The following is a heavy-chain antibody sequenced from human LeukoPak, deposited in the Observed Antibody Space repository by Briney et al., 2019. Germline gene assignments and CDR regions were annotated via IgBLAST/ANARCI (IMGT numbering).Heavy chain of an antibody. CDR1: GDSVTGYF. J-gene: IGHJ4*02. V-gene: IGHV4-59*02. Sequence: SETLSLICTVFGDSVTGYFLNWVRQPPGKALEWIGHIYKIWSTNYNPSLKRRLTISADTSKNQFSLQLRSVTAADTAVYYCVIGVGWQPDYWGQGALVTVSS. D-gene: IGHD2-15*01. CDR3: VIGVGWQPDY. CDR2: IYKIWST.